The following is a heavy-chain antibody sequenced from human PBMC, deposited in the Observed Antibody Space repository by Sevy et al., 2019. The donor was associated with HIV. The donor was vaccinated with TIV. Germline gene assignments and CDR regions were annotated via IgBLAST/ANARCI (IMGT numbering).Heavy chain of an antibody. CDR2: IWYDGSNK. Sequence: GGSLRLSCAASAFTFSSYGMHWVRQAPGKGLEWVAVIWYDGSNKYYADSVKGRFTISRDNSKNTLYLQMNSLRAEDTAVYYCAKDLVSYDSSGYYDYWGQGTLVTVSS. CDR3: AKDLVSYDSSGYYDY. V-gene: IGHV3-33*06. D-gene: IGHD3-22*01. J-gene: IGHJ4*02. CDR1: AFTFSSYG.